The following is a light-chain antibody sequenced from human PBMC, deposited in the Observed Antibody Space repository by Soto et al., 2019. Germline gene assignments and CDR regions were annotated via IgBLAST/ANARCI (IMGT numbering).Light chain of an antibody. J-gene: IGKJ1*01. CDR1: ESVSSW. Sequence: DIQMTQSPATLSASVGDRVTIACRASESVSSWLAWYQQKPGKAPKLLIYKSSSLESGVPSRFSGSGSGTDFTLTISSLQPEDSATYYCHQYKMYPWTFGAGTKVELK. CDR3: HQYKMYPWT. V-gene: IGKV1-5*03. CDR2: KSS.